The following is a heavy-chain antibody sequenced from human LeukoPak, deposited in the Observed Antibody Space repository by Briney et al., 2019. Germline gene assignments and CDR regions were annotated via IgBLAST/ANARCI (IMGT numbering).Heavy chain of an antibody. CDR3: ARDRRDAFDI. D-gene: IGHD6-6*01. Sequence: SETLSLTCTVSGGSISSYYWSWIRQPPGKGLEWIGYIYYSGSTNYNPSLKSRVTISVDTSKNQFSLKLSSVTAADTPVYYCARDRRDAFDIWGQGTMVAVSS. CDR2: IYYSGST. CDR1: GGSISSYY. V-gene: IGHV4-59*01. J-gene: IGHJ3*02.